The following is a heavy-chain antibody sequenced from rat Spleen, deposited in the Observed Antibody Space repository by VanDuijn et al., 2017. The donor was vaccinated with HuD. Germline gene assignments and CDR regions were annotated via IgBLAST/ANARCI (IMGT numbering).Heavy chain of an antibody. J-gene: IGHJ3*01. CDR1: GFTFSNYD. D-gene: IGHD1-11*01. CDR2: ISTSGGST. V-gene: IGHV5-25*01. Sequence: EVQLVESGGGLVQPGRSLKLSCAASGFTFSNYDMAWVRQAPTKGLEWVASISTSGGSTYYRDSVKGRFTVSRDNAKSTLYLQMDSLRSEDTATYYCARGNYGGIGFAYWGQGTLVTVSS. CDR3: ARGNYGGIGFAY.